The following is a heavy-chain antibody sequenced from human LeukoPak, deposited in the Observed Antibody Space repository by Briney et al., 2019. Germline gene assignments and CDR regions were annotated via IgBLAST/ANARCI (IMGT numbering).Heavy chain of an antibody. CDR1: GGSISSGGYY. J-gene: IGHJ4*02. D-gene: IGHD2-2*01. V-gene: IGHV4-31*03. CDR2: IYYSGST. CDR3: ARVTAGKRNCSSTSGPEGGSFDY. Sequence: PSQTLSLTCTVSGGSISSGGYYWSWIRQHPGKGLEWIGYIYYSGSTYYNPSLKSRVTISVDTSKNQFSLKLSSVTAADTAVYYCARVTAGKRNCSSTSGPEGGSFDYWGQGTLVTVSS.